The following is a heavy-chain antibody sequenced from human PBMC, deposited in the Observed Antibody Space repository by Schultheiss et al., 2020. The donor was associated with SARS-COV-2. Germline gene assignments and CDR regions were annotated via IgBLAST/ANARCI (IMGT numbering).Heavy chain of an antibody. CDR2: ISYDGSNK. CDR3: ARDDPRRLGPGYSSGLLDY. Sequence: GGSLRLSCAASGFTFSSYAMHWVRQAPGKGLEWVAVISYDGSNKYYADSVKGRFTISRDNSKNTLYLQMNSLRAEDTAVYYCARDDPRRLGPGYSSGLLDYWGQGTLVTVSS. V-gene: IGHV3-30*04. CDR1: GFTFSSYA. J-gene: IGHJ4*02. D-gene: IGHD6-19*01.